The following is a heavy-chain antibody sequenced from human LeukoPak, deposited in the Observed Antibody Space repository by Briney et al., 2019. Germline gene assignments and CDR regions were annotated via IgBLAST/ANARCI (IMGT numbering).Heavy chain of an antibody. J-gene: IGHJ6*03. CDR2: ISSSSSTI. CDR1: GFTFSSYS. V-gene: IGHV3-48*04. Sequence: GGSLRLSCAASGFTFSSYSMNWVRQAPGKGLEWVSYISSSSSTIYYADSVKGRFTISRDNAKNSLYLQVNSLRAEDTAVYYCARDGAPSNYYYYYYMDVWGKGTTVTVSS. D-gene: IGHD1-26*01. CDR3: ARDGAPSNYYYYYYMDV.